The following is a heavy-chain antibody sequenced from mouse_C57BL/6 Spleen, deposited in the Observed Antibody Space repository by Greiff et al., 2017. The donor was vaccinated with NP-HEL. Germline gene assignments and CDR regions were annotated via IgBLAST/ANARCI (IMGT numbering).Heavy chain of an antibody. CDR3: ARDSSGYGAMDY. CDR1: GFTFSDYG. Sequence: EVHLVESGGGLVQPGGSLKLSCAASGFTFSDYGMAWVRQAPRKGPEWVAFISNLAYSIYYADTVTGRCTISRGNAKNTLYLEMSSLRSEDTAMYYCARDSSGYGAMDYWGQGTSVTVSS. CDR2: ISNLAYSI. V-gene: IGHV5-15*01. D-gene: IGHD3-2*02. J-gene: IGHJ4*01.